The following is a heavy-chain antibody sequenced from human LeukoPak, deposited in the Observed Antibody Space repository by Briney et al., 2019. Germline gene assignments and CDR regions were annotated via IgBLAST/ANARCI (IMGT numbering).Heavy chain of an antibody. V-gene: IGHV1-69*13. CDR2: IIPIFGAA. Sequence: ASVKVSCKASGGTFSSYAISWVRQAPGQGLEWMGGIIPIFGAAEYAQKFQGRVTITADESTNTAFMELSSLRSEDTAVYYCARPGDYCSSTSCYSPFDYWGQGTLVTVSS. D-gene: IGHD2-2*01. J-gene: IGHJ4*02. CDR3: ARPGDYCSSTSCYSPFDY. CDR1: GGTFSSYA.